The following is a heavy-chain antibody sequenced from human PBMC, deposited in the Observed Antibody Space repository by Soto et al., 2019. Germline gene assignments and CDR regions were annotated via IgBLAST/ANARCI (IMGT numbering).Heavy chain of an antibody. CDR3: AKVRTPEPYYYYYGLDV. Sequence: GGSLRLSCAASGFTFSSYAMSWVRQAPGKGLDWVSAISGSGSSTYYADSVKGRFTISRDNSKNTLYLQMNSLRAEDTAVYYCAKVRTPEPYYYYYGLDVWGQGTTVTVSS. J-gene: IGHJ6*02. D-gene: IGHD1-26*01. CDR2: ISGSGSST. V-gene: IGHV3-23*01. CDR1: GFTFSSYA.